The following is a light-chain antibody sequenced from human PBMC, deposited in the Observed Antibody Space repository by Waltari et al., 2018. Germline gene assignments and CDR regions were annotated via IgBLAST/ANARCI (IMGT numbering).Light chain of an antibody. J-gene: IGLJ1*01. V-gene: IGLV1-40*01. CDR1: SSNIGAGSD. CDR3: QSYDSLSDSYV. Sequence: QSVLTQPPSVSGAPGQRVTISCTGSSSNIGAGSDVQRYQHLPRTAPKLLIYDNYNRPSGVADRFSASKSGTSASLAITGLQAEDEADYYCQSYDSLSDSYVFGTGTKVTVL. CDR2: DNY.